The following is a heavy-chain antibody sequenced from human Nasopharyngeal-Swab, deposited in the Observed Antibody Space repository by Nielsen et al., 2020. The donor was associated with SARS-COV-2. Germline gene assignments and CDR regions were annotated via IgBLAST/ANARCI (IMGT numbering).Heavy chain of an antibody. D-gene: IGHD1-26*01. CDR3: ARVGELLGYYFDY. J-gene: IGHJ4*02. CDR2: INPNSSGT. Sequence: ASVKVSCKASGYTFTGYYMHWVRQAPGQGLEWMGRINPNSSGTNYAQKFQGRVTMTRDTSISTAYMELSRLRSDDTAVYYCARVGELLGYYFDYWGQGTLVTVSS. V-gene: IGHV1-2*06. CDR1: GYTFTGYY.